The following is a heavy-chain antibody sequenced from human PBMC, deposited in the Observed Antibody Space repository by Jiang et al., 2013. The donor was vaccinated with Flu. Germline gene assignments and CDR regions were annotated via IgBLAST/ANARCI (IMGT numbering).Heavy chain of an antibody. Sequence: GPGLVKPSETLSLTCSVSGGSISTSYWSWIRQSPGKALEWIGFIHDSGITRYSPSLKSRVTLLVDTSKKELSLKLSSVTAADTAVYYCARTLRRFGEGDFDLWGQGTQVTVSS. CDR3: ARTLRRFGEGDFDL. CDR2: IHDSGIT. D-gene: IGHD3-10*01. J-gene: IGHJ4*02. CDR1: GGSISTSY. V-gene: IGHV4-59*01.